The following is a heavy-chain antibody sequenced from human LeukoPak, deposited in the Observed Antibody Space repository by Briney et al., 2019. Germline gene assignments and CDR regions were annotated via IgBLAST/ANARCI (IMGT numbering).Heavy chain of an antibody. D-gene: IGHD1-14*01. V-gene: IGHV4-61*02. CDR3: ARDRKYYYHMDV. CDR2: IYTSGST. J-gene: IGHJ6*03. Sequence: SETLSPTCTVSGGSISSGSYYWRWIRQPAGKGLEWIGRIYTSGSTNYNPSLKSRVTISVDTSNNQFSLNLTSLTAADTAVYYCARDRKYYYHMDVWGKGTTVTISS. CDR1: GGSISSGSYY.